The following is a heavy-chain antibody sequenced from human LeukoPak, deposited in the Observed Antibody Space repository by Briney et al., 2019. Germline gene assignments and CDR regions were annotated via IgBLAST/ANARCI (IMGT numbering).Heavy chain of an antibody. D-gene: IGHD2-15*01. CDR1: RYTFTSSG. CDR3: ARVRGGWNYYYYYMDV. Sequence: ASAKVSSKPPRYTFTSSGISSVRPAPGQGLEWMGWISPSNGNTNSAQTPQGRVAMTTDTSTSTAYMELRSLRSDDTAVYYCARVRGGWNYYYYYMDVWGKGTTVTVSS. CDR2: ISPSNGNT. J-gene: IGHJ6*03. V-gene: IGHV1-18*01.